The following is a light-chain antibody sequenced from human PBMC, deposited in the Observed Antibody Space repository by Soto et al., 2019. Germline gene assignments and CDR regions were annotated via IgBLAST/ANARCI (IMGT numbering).Light chain of an antibody. CDR3: CSYAGGGNYV. V-gene: IGLV2-11*01. J-gene: IGLJ1*01. CDR1: SSDVGGFNY. CDR2: DVS. Sequence: QSALTQPRSVSGSPGQSVTISCTGTSSDVGGFNYVSWYQQHPGKAPKLMIYDVSNRPSGVPDRFSGSKSGNTASLTISGLQAEDEAEYDCCSYAGGGNYVFGTGTKLTVL.